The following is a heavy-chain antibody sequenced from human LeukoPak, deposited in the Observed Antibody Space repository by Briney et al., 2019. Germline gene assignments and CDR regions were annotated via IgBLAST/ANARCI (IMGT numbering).Heavy chain of an antibody. CDR2: ISPDSSYI. D-gene: IGHD2-15*01. V-gene: IGHV3-21*01. J-gene: IGHJ3*01. CDR3: AKATCSGANCFSNSRDAFDV. CDR1: GFIFSDYT. Sequence: PGGSLRLSCAASGFIFSDYTMNWVRQAPGKGMEWVSSISPDSSYIFYADSVKGRFTISRDNSQNTMYLQMNSLRAEDSAVYYCAKATCSGANCFSNSRDAFDVWGQGTMVIVSS.